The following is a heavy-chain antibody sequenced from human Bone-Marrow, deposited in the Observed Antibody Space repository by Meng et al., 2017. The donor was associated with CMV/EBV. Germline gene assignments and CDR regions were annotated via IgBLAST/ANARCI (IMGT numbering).Heavy chain of an antibody. J-gene: IGHJ6*02. D-gene: IGHD5-12*01. CDR1: GYTFTNYD. CDR2: MNPDSGNA. Sequence: ASVKVSCKASGYTFTNYDINWVRQATGQGLEWMGWMNPDSGNAGYAQKFQGRVTITRNTSIRTAYMELSSLGSEDTAVYYCARGYSGYGPSYYYYGMDVWGQGTTVTVSS. CDR3: ARGYSGYGPSYYYYGMDV. V-gene: IGHV1-8*03.